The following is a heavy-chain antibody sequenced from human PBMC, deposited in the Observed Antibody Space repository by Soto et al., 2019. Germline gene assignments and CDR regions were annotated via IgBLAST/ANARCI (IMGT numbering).Heavy chain of an antibody. CDR3: AKDFSPGRGYFDY. Sequence: GGSLRLSCAASGFTFSSYAMSWVRQAPGKGLEWVSAISGSGGSTYYADSVKGRFTITRDNSKNTLYLQMNSLSAEDKAVYYCAKDFSPGRGYFDYWGQGTLVTVSS. V-gene: IGHV3-23*01. CDR2: ISGSGGST. D-gene: IGHD3-10*01. CDR1: GFTFSSYA. J-gene: IGHJ4*02.